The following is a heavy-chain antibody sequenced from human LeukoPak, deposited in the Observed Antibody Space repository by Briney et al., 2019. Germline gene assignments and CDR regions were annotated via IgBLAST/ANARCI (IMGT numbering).Heavy chain of an antibody. V-gene: IGHV4-34*01. D-gene: IGHD5-12*01. J-gene: IGHJ4*02. CDR3: ARHFYVDIVATINSWSSYYFDY. Sequence: SETLSLTCAVYGGSFSGYYWSWIRQPPGKGLEWIGEINHSGSTNYDPSLKSRVTISVDTSKNQFSLKLSSVTAADTAVYYRARHFYVDIVATINSWSSYYFDYWGQGTLVTVSS. CDR1: GGSFSGYY. CDR2: INHSGST.